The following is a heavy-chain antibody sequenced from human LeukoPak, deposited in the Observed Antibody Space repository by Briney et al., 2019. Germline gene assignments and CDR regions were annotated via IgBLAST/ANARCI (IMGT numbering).Heavy chain of an antibody. Sequence: ASVRVSCKASGYTFTSYGISWVRQAPGQGREWMGWINAYNGNTNYAQKFQGRVTITADESTSTAYMELSSPRSAHPAVYYCARWERYCRSTSCYGPAAYWGQRTLVTVSS. V-gene: IGHV1-18*01. J-gene: IGHJ4*02. D-gene: IGHD2-2*01. CDR3: ARWERYCRSTSCYGPAAY. CDR2: INAYNGNT. CDR1: GYTFTSYG.